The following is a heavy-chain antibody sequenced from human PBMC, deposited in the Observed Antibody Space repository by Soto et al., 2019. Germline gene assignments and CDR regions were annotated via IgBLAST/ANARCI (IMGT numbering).Heavy chain of an antibody. CDR2: IYYSGST. V-gene: IGHV4-61*08. Sequence: PSETLSLTCTVSGGSINSSDYYWTWIRQHPEKGLEWIGYIYYSGSTNYNPSLKSRVTISVDTSKNQFSLKLSSVTAADTAVYYCARRKDYYDSRNWFDPWGQGTLVTVSS. D-gene: IGHD3-22*01. CDR1: GGSINSSDYY. CDR3: ARRKDYYDSRNWFDP. J-gene: IGHJ5*02.